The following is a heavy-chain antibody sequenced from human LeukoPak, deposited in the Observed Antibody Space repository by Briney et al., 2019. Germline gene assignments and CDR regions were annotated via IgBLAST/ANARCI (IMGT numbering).Heavy chain of an antibody. Sequence: SETLSLTCAVYGGSFSGYYWSWIRQPPGKGLEWIGEINHSGSTNYNPSLKSRVTISVDTSKNQFSLKLSSVTAADTAVYYCARLSTSHSVDTAEKYYFDYWGQGTLVTVSS. J-gene: IGHJ4*02. CDR3: ARLSTSHSVDTAEKYYFDY. CDR2: INHSGST. V-gene: IGHV4-34*01. CDR1: GGSFSGYY. D-gene: IGHD5-18*01.